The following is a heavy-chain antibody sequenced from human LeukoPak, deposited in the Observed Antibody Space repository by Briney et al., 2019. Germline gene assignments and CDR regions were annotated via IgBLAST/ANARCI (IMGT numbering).Heavy chain of an antibody. V-gene: IGHV3-21*01. Sequence: PGGSLRLSCAASGFTFSSYSMNWVRQAPGKGLEWVSSISSSSSYIYYADSVKGRFTISRDNAKNSLYLQMNSLRAEDTAVYYCARTYCSSTSCYLDYFDYWGQGTLVTVSS. CDR3: ARTYCSSTSCYLDYFDY. J-gene: IGHJ4*02. CDR2: ISSSSSYI. CDR1: GFTFSSYS. D-gene: IGHD2-2*01.